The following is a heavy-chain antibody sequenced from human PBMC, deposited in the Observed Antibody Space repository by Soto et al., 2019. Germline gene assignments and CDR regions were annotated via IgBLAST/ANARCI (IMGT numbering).Heavy chain of an antibody. CDR3: TRQRVGALDAFDI. D-gene: IGHD1-26*01. V-gene: IGHV3-73*01. Sequence: GGSLRLSCAASGFTFSGSAMHWVRQASGKGLEWVGRIRSKANSYATAYAASVKGRFTISRDDSKNTAYLQMNSLKTEDTAVYYCTRQRVGALDAFDIWGQGTMVTVSS. CDR1: GFTFSGSA. CDR2: IRSKANSYAT. J-gene: IGHJ3*02.